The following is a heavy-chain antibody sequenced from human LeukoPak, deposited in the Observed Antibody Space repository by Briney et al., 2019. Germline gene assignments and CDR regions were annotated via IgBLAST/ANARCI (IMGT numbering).Heavy chain of an antibody. CDR2: IKQDGSEK. V-gene: IGHV3-7*01. CDR3: ATKGYSYAKGY. Sequence: PGGSLRLSCAASGFTFSNAWMSWVRQAPGKGLEWVANIKQDGSEKYYVDSVKGRFTISRDNAKNSLYLQMNSLRAEDTAVYYCATKGYSYAKGYWGQGTLVTVSS. D-gene: IGHD5-18*01. J-gene: IGHJ4*02. CDR1: GFTFSNAW.